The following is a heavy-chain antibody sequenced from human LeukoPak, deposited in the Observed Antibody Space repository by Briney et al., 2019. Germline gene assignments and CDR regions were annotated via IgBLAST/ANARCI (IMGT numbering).Heavy chain of an antibody. V-gene: IGHV3-7*03. D-gene: IGHD6-19*01. CDR2: ISQDGREK. J-gene: IGHJ4*02. CDR3: VGGIGWQPDY. Sequence: RSGGSLRLSCAASAGFTFSDYWMNWVRQAPGKGLEWVAIISQDGREKLYVDSVKGRFTISRDNAKSSLYLQINSLRAEDTAVYYCVGGIGWQPDYWGQGTLVTVSS. CDR1: AGFTFSDYW.